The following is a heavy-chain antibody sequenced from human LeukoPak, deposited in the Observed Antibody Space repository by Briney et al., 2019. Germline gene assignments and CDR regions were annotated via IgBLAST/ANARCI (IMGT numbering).Heavy chain of an antibody. Sequence: GGSLRLSCAASGFTFSNYWMSWVRQAPGKGLEWVANIREDGSEKYYVDSVKGQFTISRDNAKNSLFLQMDSLRAEDTAVYYCARDLAGHYYGSGSSFDYWGEGTLVTVS. J-gene: IGHJ4*02. CDR2: IREDGSEK. CDR1: GFTFSNYW. CDR3: ARDLAGHYYGSGSSFDY. V-gene: IGHV3-7*01. D-gene: IGHD3-10*01.